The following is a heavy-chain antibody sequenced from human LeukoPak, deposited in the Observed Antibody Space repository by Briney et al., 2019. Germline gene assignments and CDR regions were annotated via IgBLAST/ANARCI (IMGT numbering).Heavy chain of an antibody. CDR3: AKDQMYYDFWSGSFDY. CDR1: GFTFSSYA. V-gene: IGHV3-23*01. D-gene: IGHD3-3*01. J-gene: IGHJ4*02. Sequence: GRSLRLSCAASGFTFSSYAMTWVRQPPGKGLEWVSAIGSGGDTKYADSVKGRFTISRDNSKNTLYLQMNSLRAEDTAVYYCAKDQMYYDFWSGSFDYWGQGTLVTVSS. CDR2: IGSGGDT.